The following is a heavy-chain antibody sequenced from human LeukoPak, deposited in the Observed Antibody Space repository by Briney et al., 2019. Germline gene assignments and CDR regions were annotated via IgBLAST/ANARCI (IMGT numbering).Heavy chain of an antibody. D-gene: IGHD3-3*01. J-gene: IGHJ4*02. V-gene: IGHV4-34*01. Sequence: SETLSLTCAVYGGSFSGYYWSWIRQPPGKGLEWIGEINHSGGTNYNPSLKSRVTISVDTSKNQFSLKLSSVTAADTAVYYCARGGGFWSGYRYDYWGQGTLVTVSS. CDR1: GGSFSGYY. CDR3: ARGGGFWSGYRYDY. CDR2: INHSGGT.